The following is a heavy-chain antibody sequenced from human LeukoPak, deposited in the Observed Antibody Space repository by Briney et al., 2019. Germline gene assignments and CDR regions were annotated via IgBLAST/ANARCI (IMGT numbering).Heavy chain of an antibody. V-gene: IGHV3-53*01. CDR1: GLTVNSNY. D-gene: IGHD5-24*01. J-gene: IGHJ4*02. CDR2: IYSGGTT. CDR3: ARALLVRDGYNYSPNYFDY. Sequence: GGSLRLSCAASGLTVNSNYMNWVRQAPGKGLQWVSVIYSGGTTYYADSVKGRFTISRDNSKNTLYLQMNSLRAEDTAVYYCARALLVRDGYNYSPNYFDYWGQGTLVTVSS.